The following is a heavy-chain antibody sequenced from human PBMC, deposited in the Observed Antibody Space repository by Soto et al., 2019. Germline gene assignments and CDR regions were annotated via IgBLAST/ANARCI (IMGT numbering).Heavy chain of an antibody. D-gene: IGHD3-10*01. J-gene: IGHJ4*02. CDR3: ARGRQPGRPSLDY. V-gene: IGHV3-21*01. CDR1: GVTFSRYS. Sequence: EVQLVEYGGGLVKPGGSLRLSCAASGVTFSRYSMFWVRQAPGKGLEWVSSIPSSSDYIFYADSVKGRITISRDNAKNSLDLQMNSLRAEDTAVYYCARGRQPGRPSLDYWGQGTLVTVSS. CDR2: IPSSSDYI.